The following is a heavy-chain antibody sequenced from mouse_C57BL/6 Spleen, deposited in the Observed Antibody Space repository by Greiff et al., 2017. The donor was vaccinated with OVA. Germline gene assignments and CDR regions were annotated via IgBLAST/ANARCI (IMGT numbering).Heavy chain of an antibody. J-gene: IGHJ4*01. D-gene: IGHD2-10*02. Sequence: EVKLVESGGGLVKPGGSLKLSCAASGFTFSSYAMYWVRQTPEKRLEWVATISDGGSYTYYPDNVKGRFTISRDNAKNNLYLQMSHLKSEDTAMYYCAREGYGNYGAMDYWGQGTSVTVSS. CDR2: ISDGGSYT. CDR1: GFTFSSYA. V-gene: IGHV5-4*01. CDR3: AREGYGNYGAMDY.